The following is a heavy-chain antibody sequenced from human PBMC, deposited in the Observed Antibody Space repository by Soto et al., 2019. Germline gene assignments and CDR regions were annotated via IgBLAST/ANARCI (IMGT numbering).Heavy chain of an antibody. CDR1: GFTFSSYS. J-gene: IGHJ5*02. V-gene: IGHV3-21*01. Sequence: GSLRLSCAASGFTFSSYSVNWVRQAPGKGLEWVSPISSSSSYIYYADSVKGRFTISRDNAKNSLYLQMNSLRAEDTAVYYCARDQSYHGNWFDPWGQGTLVTVSS. D-gene: IGHD1-26*01. CDR2: ISSSSSYI. CDR3: ARDQSYHGNWFDP.